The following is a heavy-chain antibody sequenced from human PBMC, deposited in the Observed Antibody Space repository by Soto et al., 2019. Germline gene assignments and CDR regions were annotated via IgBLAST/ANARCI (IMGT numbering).Heavy chain of an antibody. CDR2: IWYDGSNK. CDR1: GFTFSSYG. Sequence: ESGGGVVQPGRSLRLSCAASGFTFSSYGMHWVRQAPGKGLEWVAVIWYDGSNKYYADSVKGRFTISRDNSKNTLYLQMNSHSAGGTAVYYCGGAHSSGWYYYYYGMDVWGRGTTVTVSS. V-gene: IGHV3-33*01. D-gene: IGHD6-19*01. J-gene: IGHJ6*02. CDR3: GGAHSSGWYYYYYGMDV.